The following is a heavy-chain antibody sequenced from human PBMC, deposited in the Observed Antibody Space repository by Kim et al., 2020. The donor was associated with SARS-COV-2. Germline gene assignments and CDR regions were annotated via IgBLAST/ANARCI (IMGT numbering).Heavy chain of an antibody. J-gene: IGHJ6*02. CDR2: IYYSGST. Sequence: SETLSLTCTVSGGSISSSSYYWGWIRQPPGKGLEWIGSIYYSGSTYYNPSLKSRVTISVDTSKNQFSLKLSSVTAADTAVYYCARDFTPYYDILTGYYTRGADYYYYGMDVWGQGTTVTVSS. V-gene: IGHV4-39*07. D-gene: IGHD3-9*01. CDR1: GGSISSSSYY. CDR3: ARDFTPYYDILTGYYTRGADYYYYGMDV.